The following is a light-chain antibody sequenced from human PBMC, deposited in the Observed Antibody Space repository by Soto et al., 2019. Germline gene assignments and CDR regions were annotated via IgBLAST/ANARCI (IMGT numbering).Light chain of an antibody. CDR3: AVWDDSLSGPV. CDR2: SDN. J-gene: IGLJ3*02. Sequence: QSALTQPPSASGTPGQRVTISCSGGASNIGRNTVNWYQDLPGTAPKLLISSDNKRPSGVPDRFSGAKSGTSASLAISGLQSDDEADYYCAVWDDSLSGPVFGGGTKLTVL. V-gene: IGLV1-44*01. CDR1: ASNIGRNT.